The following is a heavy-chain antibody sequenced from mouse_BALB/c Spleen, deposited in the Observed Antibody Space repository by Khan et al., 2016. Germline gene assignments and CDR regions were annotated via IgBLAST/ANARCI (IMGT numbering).Heavy chain of an antibody. CDR2: IDPANDNT. CDR1: GFNIKDTY. CDR3: ARSYYDSWFVY. D-gene: IGHD2-4*01. Sequence: EVQLQQPGAELVKPGASVKLSCTVSGFNIKDTYMHWMIQRPEQGLEWIGRIDPANDNTKYDPKFQGKATITADTSSNTAYLQLSSLTSEDTAVYYCARSYYDSWFVYWGQGTLVTVSA. J-gene: IGHJ3*01. V-gene: IGHV14-3*02.